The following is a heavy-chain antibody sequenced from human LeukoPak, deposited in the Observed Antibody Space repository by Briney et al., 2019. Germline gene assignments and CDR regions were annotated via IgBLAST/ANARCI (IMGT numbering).Heavy chain of an antibody. CDR1: GYSFTNYW. Sequence: GESLKISCKGSGYSFTNYWISWVRPMPGKLLEWMGRIDPSDSYTNYSPSFQGHVTISADKSISTAYLQWSSLKASDTAMYYCARDDSSGYDYWGQGTLVTVSS. J-gene: IGHJ4*02. CDR2: IDPSDSYT. V-gene: IGHV5-10-1*01. D-gene: IGHD3-22*01. CDR3: ARDDSSGYDY.